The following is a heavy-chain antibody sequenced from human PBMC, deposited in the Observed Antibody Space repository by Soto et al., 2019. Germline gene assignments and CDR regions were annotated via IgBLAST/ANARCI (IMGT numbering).Heavy chain of an antibody. J-gene: IGHJ6*02. Sequence: DVQLVESGGVVVQPGASLRLSCEASGFTFDDYTMHWVRQAPGKGLEWVSLITWDGVSTYYADSVKGRFTISRDNSKNSLYLQMNSVRTEDTALYYCTKASEVNPTYGMDVWGLGTTVTVSS. CDR3: TKASEVNPTYGMDV. CDR2: ITWDGVST. D-gene: IGHD3-22*01. V-gene: IGHV3-43*01. CDR1: GFTFDDYT.